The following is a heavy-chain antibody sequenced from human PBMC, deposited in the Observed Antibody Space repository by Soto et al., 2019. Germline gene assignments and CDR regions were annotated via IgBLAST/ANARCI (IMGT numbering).Heavy chain of an antibody. J-gene: IGHJ4*02. CDR2: MHYTGFS. CDR3: ARAVAGTQYFDY. V-gene: IGHV4-59*02. CDR1: GDSVTSHY. Sequence: PSETLSLTCSFSGDSVTSHYLTWIRQSPEKGLEWIGYMHYTGFSHYNPSLKSRLTISVDTSKNQFSLKLSSVTAADTAVYYCARAVAGTQYFDYWGQGTLVTVSS. D-gene: IGHD6-19*01.